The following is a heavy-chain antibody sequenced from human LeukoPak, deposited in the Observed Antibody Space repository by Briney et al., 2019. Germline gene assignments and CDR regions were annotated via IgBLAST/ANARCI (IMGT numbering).Heavy chain of an antibody. D-gene: IGHD5-18*01. CDR2: IKSKTDGGTT. V-gene: IGHV3-15*01. CDR3: TTSNRGYSYEPSFDY. Sequence: PGGSLRLSCAASGFTFSNAWMSWVRQAPGKGLEWVGRIKSKTDGGTTDYAAPVKGRFTISRDDSKNTLYLQMNSLKTEDTAVYYCTTSNRGYSYEPSFDYWGQGTLVTVSS. CDR1: GFTFSNAW. J-gene: IGHJ4*02.